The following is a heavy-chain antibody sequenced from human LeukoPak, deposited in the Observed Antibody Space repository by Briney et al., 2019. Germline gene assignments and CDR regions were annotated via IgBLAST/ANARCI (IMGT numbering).Heavy chain of an antibody. CDR3: ARDLLGSATSYSSGAWDY. CDR1: GGTFSNYA. J-gene: IGHJ4*02. V-gene: IGHV1-69*13. CDR2: IIPIFDTA. Sequence: SVKVSCKASGGTFSNYAISWVRQAPRQGLEWMGGIIPIFDTADNAQKFQGRLTITADESTSTAYMELSSLRAEDTAVYYCARDLLGSATSYSSGAWDYWGQGTLVTVSS. D-gene: IGHD3-9*01.